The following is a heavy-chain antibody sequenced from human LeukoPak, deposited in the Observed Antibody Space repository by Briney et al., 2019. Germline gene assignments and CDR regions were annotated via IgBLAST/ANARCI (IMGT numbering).Heavy chain of an antibody. V-gene: IGHV4-39*01. CDR3: ARQPPWDYYDSSGLFDY. D-gene: IGHD3-22*01. CDR2: IYYSGST. CDR1: GGSISSSSYY. J-gene: IGHJ4*02. Sequence: SETLSLTCTVSGGSISSSSYYWGWIRQPPGKGLEWIGSIYYSGSTYYNPSLKSRVTISVDTSKNQFSLKLSSVTAADTAVYYCARQPPWDYYDSSGLFDYCGQGTLVTVSS.